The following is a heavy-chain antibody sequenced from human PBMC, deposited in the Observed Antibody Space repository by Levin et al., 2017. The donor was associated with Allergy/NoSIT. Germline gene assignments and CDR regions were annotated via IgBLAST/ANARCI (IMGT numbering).Heavy chain of an antibody. D-gene: IGHD3-3*01. CDR2: MSFDGKHI. Sequence: GESLKISCVGSGFTFGTYAMHWVRQAPGKGLEWVTVMSFDGKHIFYAHSVEGRFTVSRDNSKSTLYLQMNSLRPEDTAVYYCASGGPWSGPFHIWGQGTMVTVSS. J-gene: IGHJ3*02. CDR3: ASGGPWSGPFHI. CDR1: GFTFGTYA. V-gene: IGHV3-30*04.